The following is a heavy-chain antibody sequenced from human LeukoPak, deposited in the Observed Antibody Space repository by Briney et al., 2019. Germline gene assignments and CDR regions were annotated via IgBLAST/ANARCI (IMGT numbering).Heavy chain of an antibody. V-gene: IGHV6-1*01. D-gene: IGHD2-15*01. CDR3: ARELRGGRLSRFDY. CDR2: TYYRSKWNI. J-gene: IGHJ4*02. Sequence: PSQTLSLTCAISGDSVSSNDVTWNWLRQSLSRGLEWLGRTYYRSKWNIDYAPSVRGRITVDADTSKNQFSLLLYSVTPEDTAVYYCARELRGGRLSRFDYWGQGTLVTVSS. CDR1: GDSVSSNDVT.